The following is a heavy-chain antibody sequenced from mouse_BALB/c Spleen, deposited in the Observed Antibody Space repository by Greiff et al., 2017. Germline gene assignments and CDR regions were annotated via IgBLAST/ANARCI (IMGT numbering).Heavy chain of an antibody. V-gene: IGHV2-6-7*01. CDR2: IWGDGST. CDR1: GFSLTGYG. Sequence: QVQLKQSGPGLVAPSQSLSITCTVSGFSLTGYGVNWVRQPPGKGLEWLGMIWGDGSTDYNSALKSRLSISKDNSKSQVFLKMNSLQTDDTARYYCAREDGYYSYAMDYWGQGTSVTVSS. D-gene: IGHD2-3*01. J-gene: IGHJ4*01. CDR3: AREDGYYSYAMDY.